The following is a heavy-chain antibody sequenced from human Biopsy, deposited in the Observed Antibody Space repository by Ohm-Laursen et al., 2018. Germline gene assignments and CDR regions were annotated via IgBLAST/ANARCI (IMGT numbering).Heavy chain of an antibody. Sequence: SDTLSLTCTVSGDSVSSGSFSWTWIRQPPGQGLEYIGYIYDRGSTANYNPSLESRDTMSVDMPKNQFSLKLSSVTAADTAIYYCARGMRSSGWPYFDSWGQGTLVTVSS. V-gene: IGHV4-61*01. CDR3: ARGMRSSGWPYFDS. D-gene: IGHD6-19*01. CDR1: GDSVSSGSFS. CDR2: IYDRGSTA. J-gene: IGHJ4*02.